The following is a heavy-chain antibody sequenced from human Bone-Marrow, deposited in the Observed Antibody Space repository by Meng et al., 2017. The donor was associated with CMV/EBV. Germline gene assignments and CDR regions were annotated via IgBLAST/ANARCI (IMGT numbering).Heavy chain of an antibody. CDR2: IIPIFGTS. J-gene: IGHJ1*01. Sequence: TFSNYAISWVRQAPGQGLEWMGGIIPIFGTSNYAQKFQDRVTITADKSTSTAYMELSSLRSEDTAFYYCARNYYDSSGYYLKYFQHWGQGTLVTVSS. CDR3: ARNYYDSSGYYLKYFQH. D-gene: IGHD3-22*01. CDR1: TFSNYA. V-gene: IGHV1-69*06.